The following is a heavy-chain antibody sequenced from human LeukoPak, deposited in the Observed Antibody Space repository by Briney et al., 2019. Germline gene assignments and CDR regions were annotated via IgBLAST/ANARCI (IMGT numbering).Heavy chain of an antibody. V-gene: IGHV4-61*08. CDR1: GISVSSGGYF. J-gene: IGHJ5*02. CDR2: ISHSGST. D-gene: IGHD4-11*01. Sequence: SETLSLTCPVPGISVSSGGYFWTWIRQSPGKGLEWIGYISHSGSTNYNPSLDSRGTMSLDTSRNQFLLKVTSVTAADTAIYYCARTSNGAGNNWLDPWGQGTLVTVSS. CDR3: ARTSNGAGNNWLDP.